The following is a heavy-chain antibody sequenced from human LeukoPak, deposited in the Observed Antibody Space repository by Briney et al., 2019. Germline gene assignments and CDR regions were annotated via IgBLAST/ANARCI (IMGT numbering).Heavy chain of an antibody. J-gene: IGHJ4*02. D-gene: IGHD3-10*01. CDR3: ARDGSGRVPEMSAPDY. CDR2: IRSSSSTI. Sequence: PGGSLRLSCAASGFTLSSYEMNWVRQAPGKGLEWVSYIRSSSSTIYYADSVKGRFTISRDNAKNSLYLQMNSLRAEDTAVYYCARDGSGRVPEMSAPDYWGQGTLVTVSS. V-gene: IGHV3-48*01. CDR1: GFTLSSYE.